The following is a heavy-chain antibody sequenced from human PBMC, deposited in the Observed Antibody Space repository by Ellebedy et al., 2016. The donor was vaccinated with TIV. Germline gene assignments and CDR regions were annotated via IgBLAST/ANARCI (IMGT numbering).Heavy chain of an antibody. CDR1: GFTFSSYA. CDR3: ARGGFGSWFDY. D-gene: IGHD6-13*01. Sequence: GESLKISCSASGFTFSSYAMHWVRQAPGKGLEYVSTITSNGGSTYYADSVKGRFTISRDNSKDTLYLQMNSLRAEDTAVYYCARGGFGSWFDYWGQGTLVTVSS. CDR2: ITSNGGST. J-gene: IGHJ4*02. V-gene: IGHV3-64*04.